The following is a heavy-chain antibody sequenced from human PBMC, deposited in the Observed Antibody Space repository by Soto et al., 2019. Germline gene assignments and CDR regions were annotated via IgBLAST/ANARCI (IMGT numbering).Heavy chain of an antibody. CDR3: ARDGPLSSPTSGWFDP. V-gene: IGHV3-7*05. D-gene: IGHD3-16*02. J-gene: IGHJ5*02. CDR1: GFTFRSYW. Sequence: EEQVVESGGGLVQPGGSLRLSCVASGFTFRSYWMSWVRQAPGKGLEWVANIKQDGNERHHMDSVKGRFTISRDNAKNSLDLVMNSLKTEDTAVYYCARDGPLSSPTSGWFDPWGQGTLVIVSS. CDR2: IKQDGNER.